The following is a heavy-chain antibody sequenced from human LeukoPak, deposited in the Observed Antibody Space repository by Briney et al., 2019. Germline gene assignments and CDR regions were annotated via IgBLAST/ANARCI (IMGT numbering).Heavy chain of an antibody. J-gene: IGHJ5*02. D-gene: IGHD3-10*01. CDR1: GYSISSGYY. CDR3: AIDIVDTMVRATGWFDP. CDR2: IYHSGST. V-gene: IGHV4-38-2*02. Sequence: PSETLSLTCTVSGYSISSGYYWGWIRQPPGKGREWIGSIYHSGSTYYNPSLKSRVTISVDTSKNQFSLKLISVTAAGTAVYYCAIDIVDTMVRATGWFDPWGQGTLVTVSS.